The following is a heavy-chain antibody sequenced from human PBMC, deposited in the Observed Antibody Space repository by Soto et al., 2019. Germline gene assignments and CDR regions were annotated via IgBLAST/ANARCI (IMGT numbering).Heavy chain of an antibody. D-gene: IGHD6-13*01. J-gene: IGHJ4*02. CDR1: GFTFKTYS. CDR3: SKGRRYSESYLEY. V-gene: IGHV3-23*01. Sequence: GGSLRLSCAVSGFTFKTYSMSWVRQAPGKGLEWVSVISGGGANADYVDSVKGRVTISREKSKNTVYLEMNSLRDEDTAVYYWSKGRRYSESYLEYWRQGT. CDR2: ISGGGANA.